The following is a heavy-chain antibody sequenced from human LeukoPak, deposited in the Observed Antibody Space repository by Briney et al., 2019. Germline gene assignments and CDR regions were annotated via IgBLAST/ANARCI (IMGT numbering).Heavy chain of an antibody. CDR3: ARSYCSGGSCFDAFDI. Sequence: SQTLSLTCTVSGGSISSGGYYWSWIRQPPGKGLEWIGYIYYSGSTNYNPSLKSRVTISVDTSKNQFSLKLSSVTAADTAVYYCARSYCSGGSCFDAFDIWGQGTMVTVSS. CDR2: IYYSGST. V-gene: IGHV4-61*08. CDR1: GGSISSGGYY. D-gene: IGHD2-15*01. J-gene: IGHJ3*02.